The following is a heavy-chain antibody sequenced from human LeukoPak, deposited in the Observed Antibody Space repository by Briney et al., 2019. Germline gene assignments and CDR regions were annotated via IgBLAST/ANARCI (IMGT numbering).Heavy chain of an antibody. CDR2: ISPDGSST. J-gene: IGHJ5*02. CDR3: ARAYSSTETNVFDP. V-gene: IGHV3-74*01. CDR1: GLSFSDYW. D-gene: IGHD6-13*01. Sequence: GGSLRLSCAASGLSFSDYWMHWVRHAAGKGMVWVPRISPDGSSTTYGDSVKGRFTISRDNAKNTLYLQMSSLRADDTAMYYCARAYSSTETNVFDPWGQGTLVTVSS.